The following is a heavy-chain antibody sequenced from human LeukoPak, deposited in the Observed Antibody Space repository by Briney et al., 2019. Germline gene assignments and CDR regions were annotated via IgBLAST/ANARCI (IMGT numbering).Heavy chain of an antibody. Sequence: ASVKVSCKASVYTFTSYYMHWVRQAPGQGLGRVGIIKPSGGRTSYAQKFQGRVTMTRDTSTSTVYMELSSLRSEDTAGYYCARGRYDILTGYYRGDFDYWGQGTLVTVSS. CDR1: VYTFTSYY. V-gene: IGHV1-46*01. CDR2: IKPSGGRT. CDR3: ARGRYDILTGYYRGDFDY. J-gene: IGHJ4*02. D-gene: IGHD3-9*01.